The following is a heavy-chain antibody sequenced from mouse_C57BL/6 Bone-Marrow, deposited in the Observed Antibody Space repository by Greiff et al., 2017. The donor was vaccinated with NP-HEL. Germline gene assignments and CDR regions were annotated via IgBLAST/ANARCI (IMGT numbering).Heavy chain of an antibody. D-gene: IGHD2-2*01. Sequence: EVQLQQSGAELVRPGASVKLSCTASGFNIKDDYMHWVKQRPEQGLEWIGWIDPENGDIEYASKFQGKATITADTSSNTAYLQLSSLTSEDTAVYYCTTGGYDAYFDYWGQGTTLTVSS. CDR2: IDPENGDI. CDR1: GFNIKDDY. CDR3: TTGGYDAYFDY. J-gene: IGHJ2*01. V-gene: IGHV14-4*01.